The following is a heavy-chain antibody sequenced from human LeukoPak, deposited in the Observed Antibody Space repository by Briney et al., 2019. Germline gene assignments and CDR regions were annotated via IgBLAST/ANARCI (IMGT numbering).Heavy chain of an antibody. Sequence: SGTLSLTCAVSGGSIISSNWWSWVRPPPGKGLEWIGEIYHSGSTNYNPSLKSRVTISVDKSKNQFSLKLSSVTAADTAVYYCARSRQWHYYYMDVWGKGTTVTVSS. V-gene: IGHV4-4*02. D-gene: IGHD6-19*01. CDR1: GGSIISSNW. CDR3: ARSRQWHYYYMDV. J-gene: IGHJ6*03. CDR2: IYHSGST.